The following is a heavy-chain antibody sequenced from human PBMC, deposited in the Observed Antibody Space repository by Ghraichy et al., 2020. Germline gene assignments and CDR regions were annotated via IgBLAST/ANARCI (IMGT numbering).Heavy chain of an antibody. CDR3: AKGVDDYIWGSYRSFDY. J-gene: IGHJ4*02. CDR1: GFTFSSYA. Sequence: GALRLSCAASGFTFSSYAMSWVRQASGKGLEWVSAISGSGGSTYYADSVKGRFTISRDNSKNTLYLQMNSLRAEDTAVYYCAKGVDDYIWGSYRSFDYWGQGTLVTVSS. D-gene: IGHD3-16*02. V-gene: IGHV3-23*01. CDR2: ISGSGGST.